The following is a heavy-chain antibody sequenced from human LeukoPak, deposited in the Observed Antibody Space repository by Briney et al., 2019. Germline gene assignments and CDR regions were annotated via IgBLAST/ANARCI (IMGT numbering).Heavy chain of an antibody. D-gene: IGHD2-2*01. CDR1: GYTFTGYY. V-gene: IGHV1-2*02. J-gene: IGHJ4*02. CDR2: INPNSGGT. Sequence: GASVKVSCKASGYTFTGYYMHWAQQAPGQGLEWMGWINPNSGGTNYAQKFQGRVTMTRDTSISTAYMELSRLRSDDTAVYYCATSPVVPVGPQVIDYWGQGTLVTVSS. CDR3: ATSPVVPVGPQVIDY.